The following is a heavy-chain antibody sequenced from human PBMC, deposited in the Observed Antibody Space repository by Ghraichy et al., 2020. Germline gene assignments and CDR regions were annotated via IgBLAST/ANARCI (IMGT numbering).Heavy chain of an antibody. CDR2: ISGSGGTI. CDR1: AFTFSSYA. J-gene: IGHJ3*02. D-gene: IGHD6-19*01. Sequence: GGSLRLSCAASAFTFSSYAISWVRQAPGKGLEWVSTISGSGGTIYYADAVKGRFTISRDNSKNTLYLQMSSLRAEDTAVYYCAKVKAVVDSRLLAFDIWGQGKMVTGSS. V-gene: IGHV3-23*01. CDR3: AKVKAVVDSRLLAFDI.